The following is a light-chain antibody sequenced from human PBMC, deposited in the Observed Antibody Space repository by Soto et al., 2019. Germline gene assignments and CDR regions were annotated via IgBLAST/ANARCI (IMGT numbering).Light chain of an antibody. CDR2: AAS. CDR3: QQGYSSPPIT. V-gene: IGKV1-39*01. Sequence: DIQLTQSPSSLSASVGDRVTITCRASQSISTFLNWYQQKRGKAPELLIYAASNLQSGVPSRFSGSRYGTEFTLTISSLQPEDFATYYCQQGYSSPPITFGKGTRLE. J-gene: IGKJ5*01. CDR1: QSISTF.